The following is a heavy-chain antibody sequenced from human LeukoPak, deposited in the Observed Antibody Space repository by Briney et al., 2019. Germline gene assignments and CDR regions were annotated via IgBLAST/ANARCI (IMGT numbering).Heavy chain of an antibody. Sequence: ASVKVSCKASGYTFTSYGISWVRQAPGQGLEWMGWISAYNGNTNYAQKLQGRVTMTTDTSTSTAYMELRSLRSDDTAVYYCAREDCSGGSCYPGGYWGQGTLVTVFS. CDR2: ISAYNGNT. V-gene: IGHV1-18*01. J-gene: IGHJ4*02. CDR3: AREDCSGGSCYPGGY. D-gene: IGHD2-15*01. CDR1: GYTFTSYG.